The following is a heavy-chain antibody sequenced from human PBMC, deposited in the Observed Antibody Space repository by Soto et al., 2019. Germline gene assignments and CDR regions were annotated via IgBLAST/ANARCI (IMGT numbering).Heavy chain of an antibody. J-gene: IGHJ5*02. D-gene: IGHD2-2*01. CDR2: ISPYNGNT. CDR3: VRDAFGVYASWFDP. Sequence: QVQLVQSGTEVKKPGASVKVSCKASGYTFTTYSINWVRQAPGQGLEWMGWISPYNGNTNYAQNFQGRVTMTTDTSTSTAYMDLRSLKSDDTAVYYCVRDAFGVYASWFDPWGQGTLVTVSS. CDR1: GYTFTTYS. V-gene: IGHV1-18*04.